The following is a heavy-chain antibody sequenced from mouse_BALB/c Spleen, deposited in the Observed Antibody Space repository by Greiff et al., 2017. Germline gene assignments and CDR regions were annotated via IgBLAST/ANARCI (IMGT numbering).Heavy chain of an antibody. CDR2: INPSTGYT. Sequence: QVQLQQSGAELAKPGASVKMSCKASGYTFTSYWMHWVKQRPGQGLEWIGYINPSTGYTEYNQKFKDKATLTDDKSSSTAYMQLSSLTSEDSAVYYCAGRLGLWYFDYWGQGTTLTVSS. CDR3: AGRLGLWYFDY. D-gene: IGHD4-1*01. CDR1: GYTFTSYW. V-gene: IGHV1-7*01. J-gene: IGHJ2*01.